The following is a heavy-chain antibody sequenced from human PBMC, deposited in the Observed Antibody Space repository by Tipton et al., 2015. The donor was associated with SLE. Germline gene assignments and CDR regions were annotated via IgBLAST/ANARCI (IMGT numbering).Heavy chain of an antibody. Sequence: TLSLTCAVYGGSFSGHYWGWIRQPPGKGLEWIGEINDSGITDYKSSLKSRVTISLDTSKNQFSLKMTSVTAADTALYFCARGECSSSACYTRFYDYWSQGALVTVSS. V-gene: IGHV4-34*01. CDR1: GGSFSGHY. CDR2: INDSGIT. J-gene: IGHJ4*02. CDR3: ARGECSSSACYTRFYDY. D-gene: IGHD2-2*02.